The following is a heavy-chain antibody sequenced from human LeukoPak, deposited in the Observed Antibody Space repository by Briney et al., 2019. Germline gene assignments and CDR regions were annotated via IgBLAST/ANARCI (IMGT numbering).Heavy chain of an antibody. J-gene: IGHJ6*03. CDR2: ISAYNGNT. Sequence: ASVKVSCKASGYTFTSYGISWVRQAPGQGLEWMGWISAYNGNTNYAQKLQGRVTMTTDTSTRTAYMELRSLRSDDTGVYNCAKVETFGTSTSCYWGGYYMDVCGKGGPVTVSS. CDR3: AKVETFGTSTSCYWGGYYMDV. CDR1: GYTFTSYG. V-gene: IGHV1-18*01. D-gene: IGHD2-2*01.